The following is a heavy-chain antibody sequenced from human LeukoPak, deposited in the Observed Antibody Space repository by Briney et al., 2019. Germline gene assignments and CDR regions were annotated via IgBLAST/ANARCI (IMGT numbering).Heavy chain of an antibody. V-gene: IGHV4-39*01. J-gene: IGHJ4*02. CDR1: GGSISSSSYY. CDR3: ARHDEQPYYFDY. D-gene: IGHD6-13*01. CDR2: IYYSGSA. Sequence: SETLSLTCTVSGGSISSSSYYWGWIRQPPGKGLEWIRSIYYSGSAYYNPSLKSRVTISVDTSKNQFSLKLSSVTAADTAVYYCARHDEQPYYFDYWGQGTLVTVSS.